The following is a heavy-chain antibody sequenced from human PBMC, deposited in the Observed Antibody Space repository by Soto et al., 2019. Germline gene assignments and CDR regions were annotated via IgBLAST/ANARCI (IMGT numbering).Heavy chain of an antibody. Sequence: SGPTLVNPTQTLTLTCTFSGFSLSTSQVGVGWIRQPPGKALEWLAVIYWDDDKLYSPSLKSRLTITKDTSKHQVVLTMTHMDPVDTATYYCAHRRGFGEFSPWGQGTLVTVS. CDR2: IYWDDDK. V-gene: IGHV2-5*02. CDR1: GFSLSTSQVG. CDR3: AHRRGFGEFSP. D-gene: IGHD3-10*01. J-gene: IGHJ5*02.